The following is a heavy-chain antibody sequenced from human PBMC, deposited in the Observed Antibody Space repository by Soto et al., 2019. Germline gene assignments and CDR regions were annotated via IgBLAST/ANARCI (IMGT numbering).Heavy chain of an antibody. D-gene: IGHD3-22*01. J-gene: IGHJ6*03. CDR3: AGFTTHYYYYYYMDV. CDR2: IYYSGST. Sequence: QVQLQESGPGLVKPSQTLSLTCTVSGGSISSGGYYWSWIRQPPGKGLEWIGYIYYSGSTYYNPSPKSRVTISVDTSKNQFSLKLSAVTAADTAVYYCAGFTTHYYYYYYMDVWGKGTTVTVSS. V-gene: IGHV4-31*03. CDR1: GGSISSGGYY.